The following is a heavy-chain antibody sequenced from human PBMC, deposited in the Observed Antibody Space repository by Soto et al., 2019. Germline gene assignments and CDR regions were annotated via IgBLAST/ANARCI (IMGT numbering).Heavy chain of an antibody. J-gene: IGHJ4*02. D-gene: IGHD6-19*01. CDR1: GFTLSSYW. CDR3: ARGDSSGWYVY. CDR2: IKQDGSEK. V-gene: IGHV3-7*01. Sequence: GGSLRLSCAASGFTLSSYWMSWVRQAPGKGLEWVANIKQDGSEKYYVDSVKGRFTISRDNAKNSLYLQMNSLRAEDTAVYYCARGDSSGWYVYWGQGTLVTVSS.